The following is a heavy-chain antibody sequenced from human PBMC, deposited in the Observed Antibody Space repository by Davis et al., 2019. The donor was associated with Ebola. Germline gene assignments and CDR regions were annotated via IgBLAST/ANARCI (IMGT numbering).Heavy chain of an antibody. J-gene: IGHJ4*02. D-gene: IGHD6-13*01. Sequence: GGSLRLSCAASGFTFSSYGMHWVRQAPGKGLEWVAVISYDGSNKYYADSVKGRFTISRDNSKNTLNLQMNSLRAEDTAVYYCARDLLAGTADYWGQGTLVTVSS. V-gene: IGHV3-30*03. CDR1: GFTFSSYG. CDR3: ARDLLAGTADY. CDR2: ISYDGSNK.